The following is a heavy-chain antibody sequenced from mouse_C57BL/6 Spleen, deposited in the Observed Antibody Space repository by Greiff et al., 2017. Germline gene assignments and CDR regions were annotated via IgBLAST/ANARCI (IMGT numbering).Heavy chain of an antibody. V-gene: IGHV5-9*01. J-gene: IGHJ2*01. Sequence: EVKLMESGGGLVKPGGSLKLSCAASGFTFSSYTMSWVRQTPEKRLEWVATISGGGGNTYYPDSVKGRFTISRDNAKNTLYLQMSSLRSEDTALYYCARHDPYYSFDYWGQGTTLTVSS. D-gene: IGHD2-12*01. CDR3: ARHDPYYSFDY. CDR2: ISGGGGNT. CDR1: GFTFSSYT.